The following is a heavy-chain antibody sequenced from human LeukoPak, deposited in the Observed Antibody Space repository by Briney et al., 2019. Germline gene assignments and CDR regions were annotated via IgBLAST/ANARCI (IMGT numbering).Heavy chain of an antibody. Sequence: GSLRLSCAASGFTFSSYAMSWIRQPPGKGLEWIGYIYYSGSTNYNPSLKSRVTISVDTSKNQFSLKLSSVTAADTAVYYCAREGALLFDPWGQGTLVTVSS. CDR3: AREGALLFDP. CDR2: IYYSGST. CDR1: GFTFSSYA. V-gene: IGHV4-59*01. J-gene: IGHJ5*02.